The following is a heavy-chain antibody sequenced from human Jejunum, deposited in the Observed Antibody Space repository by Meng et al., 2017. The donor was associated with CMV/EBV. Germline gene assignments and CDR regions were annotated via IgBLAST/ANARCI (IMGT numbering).Heavy chain of an antibody. CDR2: IYYNGNT. D-gene: IGHD3-10*01. CDR3: ARYERDGSGSLWFDP. V-gene: IGHV4-59*01. CDR1: GPIMSYF. Sequence: GPIMSYFCGGIRQSPGKGLEWIGYIYYNGNTNYNPSLKSRVTMSVDTSKNQFSLKLSSVTAADTAVYYCARYERDGSGSLWFDPWGQGTLVTVSS. J-gene: IGHJ5*02.